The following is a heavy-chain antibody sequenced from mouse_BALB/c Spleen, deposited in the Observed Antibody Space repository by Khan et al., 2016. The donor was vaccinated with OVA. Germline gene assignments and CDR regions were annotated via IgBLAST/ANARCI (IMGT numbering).Heavy chain of an antibody. V-gene: IGHV5-6-5*01. CDR1: GFTFSSYA. Sequence: EVELVESGGGLVKPGGSLKLSCAASGFTFSSYAVSWIRQTPEKRLEWVASINSGGSTYYSDSVKGRITISRDDARNILYLQMSSLRSEDTAMYYCTRLVDYWGQGTSVTVSS. CDR3: TRLVDY. J-gene: IGHJ4*01. CDR2: INSGGST.